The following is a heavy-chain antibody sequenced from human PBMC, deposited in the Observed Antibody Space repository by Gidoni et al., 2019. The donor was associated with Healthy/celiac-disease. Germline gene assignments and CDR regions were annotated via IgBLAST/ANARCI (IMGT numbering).Heavy chain of an antibody. CDR1: GFTFSSYA. Sequence: EVQLVESGGGLVQPGGSLRPSCAASGFTFSSYAMHWVRQATGKGLEWVSAIGTAGDTYYPGSVKGRFTISRENAKNSLYLQMNSLRAEDTAVYYCARGSQFCSSTSCYPTDFDYWGQGTLVTVSS. V-gene: IGHV3-13*01. CDR2: IGTAGDT. D-gene: IGHD2-2*01. CDR3: ARGSQFCSSTSCYPTDFDY. J-gene: IGHJ4*02.